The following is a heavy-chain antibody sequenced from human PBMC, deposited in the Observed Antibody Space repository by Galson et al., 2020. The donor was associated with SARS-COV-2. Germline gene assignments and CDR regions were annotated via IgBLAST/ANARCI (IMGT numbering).Heavy chain of an antibody. J-gene: IGHJ5*02. D-gene: IGHD1-1*01. CDR1: GGSISSRSDY. CDR3: VKQGLTLDGLHWFDP. CDR2: IYYTGST. Sequence: ETSETLSLTCTVSGGSISSRSDYWGWIRQPPGKGLEWIGSIYYTGSTYDNPSVKSRVTISVDTSKNQFSLNLSSGTAADTAIYYCVKQGLTLDGLHWFDPWGQGTLVTVSS. V-gene: IGHV4-39*01.